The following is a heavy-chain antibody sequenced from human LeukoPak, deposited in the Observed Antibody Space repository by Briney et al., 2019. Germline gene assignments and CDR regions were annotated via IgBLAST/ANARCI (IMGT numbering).Heavy chain of an antibody. V-gene: IGHV3-7*01. D-gene: IGHD2-2*01. CDR2: IKEDGSEK. CDR1: GFTFSSYW. Sequence: GSLRLSCAASGFTFSSYWMSWVRQAPGKGLEWVANIKEDGSEKYYVDSVKGRFTISRDNAKNSLYLQMNSLRAEDTAVYYCAREGYCSSTSCRSDAFDIWGQGTMVTVSS. J-gene: IGHJ3*02. CDR3: AREGYCSSTSCRSDAFDI.